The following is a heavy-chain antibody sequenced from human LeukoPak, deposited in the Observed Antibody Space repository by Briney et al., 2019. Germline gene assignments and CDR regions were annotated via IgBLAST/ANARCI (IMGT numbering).Heavy chain of an antibody. V-gene: IGHV1-8*01. J-gene: IGHJ5*02. Sequence: ASVKVSCKASGYTFTSYDINWVRQATGQGLEWMGWMNPNSGNTGYAQKFQGRVTMTRNTSISTAYMELSSLRSEDTAVYYCARPSGYCSGGSCPRWFDPWGQGTLVTVSS. CDR2: MNPNSGNT. CDR3: ARPSGYCSGGSCPRWFDP. CDR1: GYTFTSYD. D-gene: IGHD2-15*01.